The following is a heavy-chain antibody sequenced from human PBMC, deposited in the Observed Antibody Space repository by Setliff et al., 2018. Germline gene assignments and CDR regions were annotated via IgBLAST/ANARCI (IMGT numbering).Heavy chain of an antibody. CDR1: GDSISSRRNY. CDR3: ARMSGFLYIDV. Sequence: SETLSLTCTVSGDSISSRRNYWGWFRQPAGKELEWIGQIYTSWSTNYNPSLKSQVTISVDTSKNQFSLKLSSVTAADTAVYYCARMSGFLYIDVWGKGTTVTVS. V-gene: IGHV4-61*09. J-gene: IGHJ6*03. CDR2: IYTSWST. D-gene: IGHD3-3*01.